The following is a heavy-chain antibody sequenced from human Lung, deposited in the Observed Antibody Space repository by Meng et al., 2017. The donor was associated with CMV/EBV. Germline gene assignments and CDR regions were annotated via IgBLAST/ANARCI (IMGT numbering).Heavy chain of an antibody. CDR1: GGSISSGDYY. Sequence: SETXSLXXTVSGGSISSGDYYWSWIRQPPGKGLEWIGYIYYSGSTYYNPSLKCRVTISVDTSKNQFSLKLRSVTAADTAVYYWARTKVYYDFWGGSGGGDAFDIWGQGTXVTVSS. CDR2: IYYSGST. J-gene: IGHJ3*02. CDR3: ARTKVYYDFWGGSGGGDAFDI. D-gene: IGHD3-3*01. V-gene: IGHV4-30-4*08.